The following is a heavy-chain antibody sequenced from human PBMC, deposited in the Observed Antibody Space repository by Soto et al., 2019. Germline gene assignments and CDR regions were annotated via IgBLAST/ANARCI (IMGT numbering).Heavy chain of an antibody. CDR2: MNPNSGNT. CDR1: GYTFTSYD. V-gene: IGHV1-8*01. J-gene: IGHJ3*02. Sequence: ASVKVSCKASGYTFTSYDINWVRQATGQGIEWMGWMNPNSGNTGYAQKFQGRVTMTRNTAISTVYMELSSLISEDTAVYYCAIVLLWFGELSPGAFDIWGQGTMVTVSS. CDR3: AIVLLWFGELSPGAFDI. D-gene: IGHD3-10*01.